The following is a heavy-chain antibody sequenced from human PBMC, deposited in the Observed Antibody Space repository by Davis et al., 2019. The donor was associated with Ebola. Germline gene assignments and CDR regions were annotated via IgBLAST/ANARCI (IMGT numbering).Heavy chain of an antibody. CDR2: VYYSGST. J-gene: IGHJ6*03. CDR3: ARRVEFYYYGSGRVYYMDV. Sequence: SETLSLTCTVSGGSVSSGSYYWSWIRQPPGKGLEWIGYVYYSGSTNYNPSLKSRVTISVDTSKNQFSLKLSSVTAADTAVYYCARRVEFYYYGSGRVYYMDVWGKGTTVTVSS. CDR1: GGSVSSGSYY. D-gene: IGHD3-10*01. V-gene: IGHV4-61*01.